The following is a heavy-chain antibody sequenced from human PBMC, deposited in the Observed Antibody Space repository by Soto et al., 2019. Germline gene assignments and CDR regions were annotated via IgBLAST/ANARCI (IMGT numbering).Heavy chain of an antibody. Sequence: ASVKVSCKASGYTLTSYGISWVRQAPGQGLEWMGWISAYNGNTNYAQKLQGRVTMTTDTSTSTAYMELRSLRSDDTAVYYCARDRSSSWGVGYYYYGMDVWGQGTTVTVSS. CDR3: ARDRSSSWGVGYYYYGMDV. V-gene: IGHV1-18*01. CDR1: GYTLTSYG. J-gene: IGHJ6*02. CDR2: ISAYNGNT. D-gene: IGHD6-6*01.